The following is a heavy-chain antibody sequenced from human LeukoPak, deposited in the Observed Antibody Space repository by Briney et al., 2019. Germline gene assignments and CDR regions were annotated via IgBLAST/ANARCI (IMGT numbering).Heavy chain of an antibody. Sequence: PSQTLSLTCTVSGGSISSGGYYWSWIRQHPGKGLEWIGYIYYSGSTYYNPSLKSRVTISVDTSKNQFSLKLSSVTAADTAVYYCARDKRITMVRGVIMGTYFDYWGQGTLVTVSS. CDR3: ARDKRITMVRGVIMGTYFDY. D-gene: IGHD3-10*01. V-gene: IGHV4-31*03. CDR1: GGSISSGGYY. CDR2: IYYSGST. J-gene: IGHJ4*02.